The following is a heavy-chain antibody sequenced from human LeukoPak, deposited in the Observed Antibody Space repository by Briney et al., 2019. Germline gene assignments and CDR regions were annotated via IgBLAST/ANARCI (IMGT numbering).Heavy chain of an antibody. J-gene: IGHJ6*03. CDR3: ARAYNWNYGYYYYYYMDV. CDR2: MNPNSGNT. D-gene: IGHD1-7*01. CDR1: GYTFTSYG. V-gene: IGHV1-8*03. Sequence: ASVKVSCKASGYTFTSYGINWVRQATGQGLEWMGWMNPNSGNTGYAQKFQGRVTITRNTSISTAYMELSSLRSEDTAVYYCARAYNWNYGYYYYYYMDVWGKGTTVTVSS.